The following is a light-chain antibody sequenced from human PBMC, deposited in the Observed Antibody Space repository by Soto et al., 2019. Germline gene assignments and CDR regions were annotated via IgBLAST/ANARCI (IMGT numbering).Light chain of an antibody. CDR3: QQDYSTLAT. V-gene: IGKV1-39*01. Sequence: DIQMTQSPSTLSASVGDRFTITCRASQSISSWLAWYQQKPGKAPKLLIYAASSLQSGVPSRFSGSGSGTDFTLTITGLQLEDFATYYCQQDYSTLATFGQGTRLEIK. J-gene: IGKJ5*01. CDR2: AAS. CDR1: QSISSW.